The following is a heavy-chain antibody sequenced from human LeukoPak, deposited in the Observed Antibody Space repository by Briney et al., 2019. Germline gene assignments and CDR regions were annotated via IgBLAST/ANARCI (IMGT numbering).Heavy chain of an antibody. CDR3: ARDSSGFWHGFDY. D-gene: IGHD6-19*01. CDR2: INPNSGGT. Sequence: ASVKVSRKASGYTFTGYYMHWVRQAPGQGLEWMGWINPNSGGTNYAQKFQGRVTMTRDTSISTAYMELSRLRSDDTAVYYCARDSSGFWHGFDYWGQGTLVTVSS. CDR1: GYTFTGYY. V-gene: IGHV1-2*02. J-gene: IGHJ4*02.